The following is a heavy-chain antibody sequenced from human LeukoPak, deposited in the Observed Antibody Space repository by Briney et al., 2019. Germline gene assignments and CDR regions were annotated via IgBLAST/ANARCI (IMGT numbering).Heavy chain of an antibody. V-gene: IGHV1-2*02. CDR1: GYTFTGYY. Sequence: ASVKVSCKASGYTFTGYYMHWVRQAPGQGLEWIGWINPNSGGTNYAQKFQGRVTMTRDTSISTAYMELSRLRSDDTAVYYCAREVRYRSGYMDVWGKGTTVTVSS. CDR3: AREVRYRSGYMDV. J-gene: IGHJ6*03. CDR2: INPNSGGT. D-gene: IGHD3-9*01.